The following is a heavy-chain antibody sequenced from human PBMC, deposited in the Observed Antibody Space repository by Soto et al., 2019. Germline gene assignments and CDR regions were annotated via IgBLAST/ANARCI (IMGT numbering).Heavy chain of an antibody. CDR3: ARVGCSSTSCLYYYYYGMDV. CDR2: IIPIFGTA. V-gene: IGHV1-69*01. CDR1: GGTFSSYA. D-gene: IGHD2-2*01. Sequence: QVQLVQSGAEVKKPGSSVKVSCKASGGTFSSYAISWVRQAPGQGLEWMGGIIPIFGTANYAQKFQGRVTITADESTSTAYMELSRLRSEDTAVYYCARVGCSSTSCLYYYYYGMDVWGQGTTVTVSS. J-gene: IGHJ6*02.